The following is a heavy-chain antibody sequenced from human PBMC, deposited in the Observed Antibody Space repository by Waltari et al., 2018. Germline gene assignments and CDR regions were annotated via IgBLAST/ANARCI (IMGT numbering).Heavy chain of an antibody. V-gene: IGHV4-39*01. CDR3: ARHRSIAAHFDY. Sequence: QLQLQESGPGLVKPSATLSLTCTVSGGSISSSSYYWGWIRQPPGKGLECIGSIDYSGSTYYNPSLKSRVTISVDTSKNQFSLKLSSVTAADTAVYYCARHRSIAAHFDYWGQGTLVTVSS. J-gene: IGHJ4*02. CDR1: GGSISSSSYY. D-gene: IGHD6-6*01. CDR2: IDYSGST.